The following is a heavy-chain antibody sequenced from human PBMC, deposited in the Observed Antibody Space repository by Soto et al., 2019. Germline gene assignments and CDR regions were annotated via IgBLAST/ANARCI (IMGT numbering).Heavy chain of an antibody. CDR1: GVTFNTYA. V-gene: IGHV3-30*04. Sequence: QVQLVQSGGGVVQPGRSLTLSCAASGVTFNTYAMHWVRQAPGNGLEWVAIVSYDGSNKYYADSVKGRFTISRDNSKNTLNLKMNSVRAEDTAVYYCAKDRGRYCSGARCYLFDSWGQGTLVTVSS. CDR2: VSYDGSNK. CDR3: AKDRGRYCSGARCYLFDS. D-gene: IGHD2-15*01. J-gene: IGHJ4*02.